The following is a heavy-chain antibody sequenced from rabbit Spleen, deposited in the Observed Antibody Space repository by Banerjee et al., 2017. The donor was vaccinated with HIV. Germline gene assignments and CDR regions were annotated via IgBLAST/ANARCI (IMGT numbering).Heavy chain of an antibody. Sequence: QEQLMESGGGLVKPEGSLKLSCTASGFSFSNKAVMCWVRQAPGKGLEWIACINAITGKAVYANWAKGRFTFSKTSSTTVTMQMTSLTAADTAAYFCARDGYSRGWGIILYYFNLWGPGTLVTVS. V-gene: IGHV1S45*01. J-gene: IGHJ4*01. CDR1: GFSFSNKAV. CDR3: ARDGYSRGWGIILYYFNL. D-gene: IGHD4-1*01. CDR2: INAITGKA.